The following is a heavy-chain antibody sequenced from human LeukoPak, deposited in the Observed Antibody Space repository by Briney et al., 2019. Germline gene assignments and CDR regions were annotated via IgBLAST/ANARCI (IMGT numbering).Heavy chain of an antibody. V-gene: IGHV1-2*02. D-gene: IGHD1-1*01. CDR2: INPNSGGT. J-gene: IGHJ5*02. Sequence: ASVTVSCKASGYTFTGYYMHWVRQAPGQGLEWMGWINPNSGGTNYAQKFQGRVTMTRDTSISTAYMELSRLRSVDTAVYYCARFRTHQYNWFDPWGQGTLVTVSS. CDR1: GYTFTGYY. CDR3: ARFRTHQYNWFDP.